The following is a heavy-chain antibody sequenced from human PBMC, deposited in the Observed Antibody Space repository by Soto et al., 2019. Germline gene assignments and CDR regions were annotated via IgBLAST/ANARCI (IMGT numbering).Heavy chain of an antibody. CDR3: ARRYSSAFDI. CDR2: IYYSGST. D-gene: IGHD6-13*01. Sequence: QVQLQESGPGLVTPSETLSLTCTVSGGSISSYYWSWIRQPPGKGLEWIGYIYYSGSTNYNPSLKSRVTISVDTAKNNVSLKLSSVTAADTAVYYCARRYSSAFDIWGQGTMVTVSS. V-gene: IGHV4-59*08. CDR1: GGSISSYY. J-gene: IGHJ3*02.